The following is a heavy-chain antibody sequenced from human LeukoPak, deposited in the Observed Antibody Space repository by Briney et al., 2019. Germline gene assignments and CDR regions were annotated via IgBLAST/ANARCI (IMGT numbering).Heavy chain of an antibody. CDR3: ARVAYYYGSGSYYDIDY. V-gene: IGHV1-2*02. Sequence: ASVKVSCKASGYTFTSYYMHWVRQAPGQGLEWMGWINPNSGGTNYAQKFQGRVTMTRDTSISTAYTELSRLRSDDTAVYYCARVAYYYGSGSYYDIDYWGQGTLVTVSS. J-gene: IGHJ4*02. CDR2: INPNSGGT. CDR1: GYTFTSYY. D-gene: IGHD3-10*01.